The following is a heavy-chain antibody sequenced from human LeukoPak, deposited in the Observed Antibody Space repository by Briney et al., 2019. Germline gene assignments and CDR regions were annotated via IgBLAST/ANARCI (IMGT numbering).Heavy chain of an antibody. CDR3: ARATGYSSSWHY. Sequence: SETLSLTCTVSGGSISSSSYYWGWIRQPPGKGLEWIGSIYYSGSTYYNPSLKSRVTISVDTSKNQFSLKLSSVTAADTAVYYCARATGYSSSWHYWGQGTLVTVSS. CDR2: IYYSGST. V-gene: IGHV4-39*07. D-gene: IGHD6-13*01. J-gene: IGHJ4*02. CDR1: GGSISSSSYY.